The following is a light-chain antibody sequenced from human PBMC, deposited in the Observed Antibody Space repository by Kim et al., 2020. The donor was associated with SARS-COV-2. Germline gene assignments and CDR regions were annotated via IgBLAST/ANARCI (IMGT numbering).Light chain of an antibody. CDR1: QVINNY. J-gene: IGKJ1*01. V-gene: IGKV1-27*01. CDR2: GAS. Sequence: DIQMTQSPSSLSASVGHRVTITCRASQVINNYLAWYQQKPGKAPTVLIYGASTLHSGVPSRFSGSGSGTDFTLTISSLQPEDVGTDYCQEYDSAPWTFGHGTKVDIK. CDR3: QEYDSAPWT.